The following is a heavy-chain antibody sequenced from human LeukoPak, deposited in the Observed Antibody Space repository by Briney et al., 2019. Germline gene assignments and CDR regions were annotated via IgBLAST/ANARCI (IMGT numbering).Heavy chain of an antibody. J-gene: IGHJ4*02. CDR3: AREGDSRYYFDY. D-gene: IGHD3-22*01. CDR1: GGTFSSYT. Sequence: SVKVSCKASGGTFSSYTISWVRQAPGQGLEWMGRIIPILGIANYAQKFQGRVTITADKSTSTAYMELSSLRSEDTAVYYCAREGDSRYYFDYWGQGTLVTVSS. CDR2: IIPILGIA. V-gene: IGHV1-69*04.